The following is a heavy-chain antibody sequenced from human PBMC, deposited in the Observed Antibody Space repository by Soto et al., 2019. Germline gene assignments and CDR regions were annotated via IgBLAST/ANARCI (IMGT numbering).Heavy chain of an antibody. CDR3: ARLPNYDFWIQNWFDP. Sequence: SETLSLTCTVSGGSISSRSYYWGWIRQPPGKGLEWIGSIYYSGSTYYNPSLKSRVTISVDTSKNQFSLKLSSVTAADTAVYYCARLPNYDFWIQNWFDPWGQGTLVTVSS. J-gene: IGHJ5*02. CDR2: IYYSGST. V-gene: IGHV4-39*01. D-gene: IGHD3-3*01. CDR1: GGSISSRSYY.